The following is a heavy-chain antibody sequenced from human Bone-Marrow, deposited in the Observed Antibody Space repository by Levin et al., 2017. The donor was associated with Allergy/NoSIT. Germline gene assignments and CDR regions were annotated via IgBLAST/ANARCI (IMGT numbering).Heavy chain of an antibody. D-gene: IGHD2-15*01. CDR2: INPSGGSDPSGGST. J-gene: IGHJ4*02. CDR3: ARGGYSNGWPAGPLDN. Sequence: GESLKISCKSSGYIFTTYYIHWVRQAPGQGLEWMGVINPSGGSDPSGGSTIYALRFQGRVTMTRETSTSTVYMELNSLTSEDTAVYYCARGGYSNGWPAGPLDNWGQGTLVTVSA. V-gene: IGHV1-46*01. CDR1: GYIFTTYY.